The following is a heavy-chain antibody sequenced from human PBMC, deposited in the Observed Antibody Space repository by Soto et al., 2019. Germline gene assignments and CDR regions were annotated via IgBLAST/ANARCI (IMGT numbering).Heavy chain of an antibody. J-gene: IGHJ6*02. Sequence: QVQLVQSGAEVKKPGSSVKVSCKASGGTFSSYAISWVRQAPGQGLEWMGGIIPIFGTANYAQKFQGRVTITAEKSTSTAYMELSSLRSEDTAVYYCARDGTIFGVVINYYYYYGMDVWGQGTTVTVSS. D-gene: IGHD3-3*01. CDR2: IIPIFGTA. CDR3: ARDGTIFGVVINYYYYYGMDV. CDR1: GGTFSSYA. V-gene: IGHV1-69*06.